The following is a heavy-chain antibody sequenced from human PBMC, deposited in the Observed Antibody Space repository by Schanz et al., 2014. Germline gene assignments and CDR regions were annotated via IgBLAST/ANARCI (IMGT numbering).Heavy chain of an antibody. CDR3: ARDYYDSSGYYYCDY. Sequence: VQLEQSGAEVKKPGSSVKVSCTASGGTFSSYAISWVRQAPGQGLEWMGRIIPILGIATYAQKFQGRLTITADKSTSTAYMELSSLRSEDTAMYYCARDYYDSSGYYYCDYWGQGTLVTVSS. CDR2: IIPILGIA. CDR1: GGTFSSYA. J-gene: IGHJ4*02. V-gene: IGHV1-69*04. D-gene: IGHD3-22*01.